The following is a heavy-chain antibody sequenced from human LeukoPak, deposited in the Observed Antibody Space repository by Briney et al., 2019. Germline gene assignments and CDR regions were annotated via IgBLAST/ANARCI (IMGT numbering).Heavy chain of an antibody. J-gene: IGHJ1*01. CDR3: ARAGGSF. CDR1: GFTFSSYW. CDR2: IKQDGSEK. Sequence: GGSLRLSCAAPGFTFSSYWMSWVRQAPGKGLEWVANIKQDGSEKYYVDSVKGRFTISRDNAKNSRYLQMNSLRAEDTAVYYCARAGGSFWGQGTLVTVSS. D-gene: IGHD3-16*02. V-gene: IGHV3-7*01.